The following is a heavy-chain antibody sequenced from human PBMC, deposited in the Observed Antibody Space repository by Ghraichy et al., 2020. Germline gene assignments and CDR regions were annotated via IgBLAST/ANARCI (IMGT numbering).Heavy chain of an antibody. CDR3: ARGGQWDSRYYYYYGMDV. CDR1: GGSISSYY. CDR2: IYYSGST. V-gene: IGHV4-59*01. J-gene: IGHJ6*02. D-gene: IGHD1-26*01. Sequence: PETLSLTCTVSGGSISSYYWSWIRQPPGKGLEWIGYIYYSGSTNYNPSLKSRVTISVDTSKNQFSLKLSSVTAADTAVYYCARGGQWDSRYYYYYGMDVWGQGTTVTVSS.